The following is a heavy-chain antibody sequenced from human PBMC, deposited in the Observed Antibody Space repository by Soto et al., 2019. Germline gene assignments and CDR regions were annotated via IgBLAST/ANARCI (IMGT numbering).Heavy chain of an antibody. J-gene: IGHJ3*02. Sequence: VKVSCKASGYTFTSYDINWVRQATGQGLEWMGWMNPNSGNTGYAQKFQGRVTITRNTSISTAYMELSSLRSEDTAVYYCARSNWNEDDAFDIWGQGTMVTVSS. CDR1: GYTFTSYD. CDR3: ARSNWNEDDAFDI. V-gene: IGHV1-8*01. D-gene: IGHD1-20*01. CDR2: MNPNSGNT.